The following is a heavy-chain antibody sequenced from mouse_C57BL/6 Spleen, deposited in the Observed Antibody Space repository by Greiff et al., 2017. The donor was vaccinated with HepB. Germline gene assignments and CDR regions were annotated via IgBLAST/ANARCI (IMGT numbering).Heavy chain of an antibody. CDR3: VRHLGYYAMDY. J-gene: IGHJ4*01. D-gene: IGHD4-1*01. V-gene: IGHV10-1*01. Sequence: EVMLVESGGGLVQPKGSLKLSCAASGFSFNTYAMNWVRQAPGKGLEWVARIRSKSNNYATYYADSVKDRFTISRDDSESMLYLQMNNLKTEDTAMYYCVRHLGYYAMDYWGQGTSVTVSS. CDR2: IRSKSNNYAT. CDR1: GFSFNTYA.